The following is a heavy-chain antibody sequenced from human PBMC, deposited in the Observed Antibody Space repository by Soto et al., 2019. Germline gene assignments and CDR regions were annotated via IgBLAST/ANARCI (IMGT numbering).Heavy chain of an antibody. D-gene: IGHD6-13*01. Sequence: PSETLSLTCTVSGGSLSSYYWSWIRQPAGKGLEWFGRIYTSGSTNYNPSLKSRFTMSVDTSKNQFSLKLSSVTAADMDVYYWARDPRSAADGGAGYDYWGHGTLVTVSS. CDR3: ARDPRSAADGGAGYDY. CDR2: IYTSGST. CDR1: GGSLSSYY. V-gene: IGHV4-4*07. J-gene: IGHJ4*01.